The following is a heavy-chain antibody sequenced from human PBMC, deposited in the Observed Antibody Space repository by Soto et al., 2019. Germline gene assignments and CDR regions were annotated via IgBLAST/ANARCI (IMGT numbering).Heavy chain of an antibody. CDR3: AKVRGYDSSGYYYYFDY. CDR2: ISGSGGST. D-gene: IGHD3-22*01. V-gene: IGHV3-23*01. J-gene: IGHJ4*02. Sequence: GGSLRLSCAASGFTFSSYAMSWVRQAPGKGLEWVSAISGSGGSTYYADSVKGRFTISRDNSKNTLYLQMNSLRAEDTAVYYCAKVRGYDSSGYYYYFDYWGQGTLVTVSS. CDR1: GFTFSSYA.